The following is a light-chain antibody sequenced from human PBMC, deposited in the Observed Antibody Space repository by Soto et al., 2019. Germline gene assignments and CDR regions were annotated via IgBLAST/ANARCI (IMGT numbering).Light chain of an antibody. V-gene: IGKV4-1*01. CDR3: HQYYYVLSYS. CDR2: WAS. J-gene: IGKJ2*03. Sequence: DIVMTQSPDSLAVSLGERATINCKSSQNILYSSNNKNYLAWYQQKPGQPPKLLIYWASTRESGVPDRFSGSGSGTDFTLTISSLQAEDVAVYYCHQYYYVLSYSFGQGTKLEIK. CDR1: QNILYSSNNKNY.